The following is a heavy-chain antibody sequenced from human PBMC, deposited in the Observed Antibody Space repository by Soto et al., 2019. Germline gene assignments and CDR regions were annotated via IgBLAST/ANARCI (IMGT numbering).Heavy chain of an antibody. Sequence: QVQLVQSGAEVKKPGASVKVSCKASGYTFTSYDINWVRQATGQGLEWMGWMNPNSGNTGYAQQFQGRVTMTRNTSISTDYTALSSLRAEDSAVSSGARETSYGHADYWGQGPLVTASS. CDR1: GYTFTSYD. V-gene: IGHV1-8*01. J-gene: IGHJ4*02. D-gene: IGHD5-18*01. CDR2: MNPNSGNT. CDR3: ARETSYGHADY.